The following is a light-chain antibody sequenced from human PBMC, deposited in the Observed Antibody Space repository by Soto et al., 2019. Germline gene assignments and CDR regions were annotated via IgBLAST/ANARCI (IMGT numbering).Light chain of an antibody. CDR1: HSVRSNY. V-gene: IGKV3-20*01. Sequence: TQSPATLSVSPVEISSLSCSASHSVRSNYLAWYQQRPGQAPKLLIYAASRRATGIPDRFSGSGSETDFTLTISRLETEDFAVYYCQQYGDSRTFGQGTKVDIK. CDR2: AAS. J-gene: IGKJ1*01. CDR3: QQYGDSRT.